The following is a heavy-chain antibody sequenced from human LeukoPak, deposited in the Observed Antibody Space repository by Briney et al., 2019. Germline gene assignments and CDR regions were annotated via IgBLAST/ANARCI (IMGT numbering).Heavy chain of an antibody. Sequence: KPSENLSLTCTVSGGSISGYYWSWIRQPAGKGLEWIGRIYTSGSTNYNPSLKSRVTMSVDRSKKQFSLKLSSVTAADTAVYYCARDGWTNSLDYWGQGTLVTVSS. CDR2: IYTSGST. V-gene: IGHV4-4*07. J-gene: IGHJ4*02. D-gene: IGHD2-2*03. CDR3: ARDGWTNSLDY. CDR1: GGSISGYY.